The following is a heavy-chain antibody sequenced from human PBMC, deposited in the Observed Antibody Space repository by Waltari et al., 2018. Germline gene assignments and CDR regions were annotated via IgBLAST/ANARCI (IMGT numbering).Heavy chain of an antibody. CDR1: GFTFSSYW. D-gene: IGHD4-17*01. Sequence: EVQLVESGGGSVQPGGSLRLSCEASGFTFSSYWMHWVSQAPGKGLMWVSRINSGGSSTTDADSVKGRFTISRDNAKNTLYLQMNSLRAEDTAVYYCARVTVTTPWNFDFWGQGTLVTVSS. CDR3: ARVTVTTPWNFDF. J-gene: IGHJ4*02. CDR2: INSGGSST. V-gene: IGHV3-74*01.